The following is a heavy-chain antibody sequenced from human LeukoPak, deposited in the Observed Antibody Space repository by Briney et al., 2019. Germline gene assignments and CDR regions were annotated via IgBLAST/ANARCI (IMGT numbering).Heavy chain of an antibody. J-gene: IGHJ3*02. Sequence: PSETLSLTCAVYGGSFSGYYWSWIRQPPGKGLEWIGEIKHSGSTNYNPSLKSRVTISVDTSKNQFSLKLSSVTAADTAVYYCARVEEYYYGSGSYLAAFDIWGQGTMVTVSS. CDR2: IKHSGST. CDR3: ARVEEYYYGSGSYLAAFDI. CDR1: GGSFSGYY. D-gene: IGHD3-10*01. V-gene: IGHV4-34*01.